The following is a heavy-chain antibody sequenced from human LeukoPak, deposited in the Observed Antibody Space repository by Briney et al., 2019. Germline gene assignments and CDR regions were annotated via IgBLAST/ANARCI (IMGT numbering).Heavy chain of an antibody. V-gene: IGHV3-33*08. D-gene: IGHD3-3*01. J-gene: IGHJ6*02. CDR1: GFTFSSYG. Sequence: GGPLRLSCAASGFTFSSYGMHWVRQAPGKGLEWVAVIWYDGSNKYYADSVKGRFTISRDNSKNTLYLQMNSLRAEDTAVYYCARGLTYYDFWSGYPPDYYGMDVWGQGTTVTVSS. CDR2: IWYDGSNK. CDR3: ARGLTYYDFWSGYPPDYYGMDV.